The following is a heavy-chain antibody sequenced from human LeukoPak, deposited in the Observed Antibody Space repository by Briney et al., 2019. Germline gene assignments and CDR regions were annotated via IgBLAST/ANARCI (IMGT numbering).Heavy chain of an antibody. CDR2: ISSSSSYI. CDR3: ARGFEDFWSGYYTGDAFDI. D-gene: IGHD3-3*01. CDR1: GFTFSSYS. Sequence: GGSLRLSCAASGFTFSSYSMNWVRQAPGKGLEWVSSISSSSSYIYYADSVKGRFTISRDNAKNSLYLQMNSLRAEDTAVYYCARGFEDFWSGYYTGDAFDIWGQGTMVTVSS. V-gene: IGHV3-21*01. J-gene: IGHJ3*02.